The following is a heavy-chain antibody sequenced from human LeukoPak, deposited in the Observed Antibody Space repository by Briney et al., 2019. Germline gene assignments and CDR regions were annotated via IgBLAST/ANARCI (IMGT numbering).Heavy chain of an antibody. D-gene: IGHD6-13*01. CDR3: ARRRSSWYPFDY. V-gene: IGHV3-30*03. J-gene: IGHJ4*02. CDR1: GFTFSSYG. CDR2: ISYDGSNK. Sequence: GSLRLSCAASGFTFSSYGMHWVRQAPGKGLEWVAVISYDGSNKYYADSVKGRFTISRDNSKNTLYLQMNSLRAEDTAEYYCARRRSSWYPFDYWGQGTLVTVSS.